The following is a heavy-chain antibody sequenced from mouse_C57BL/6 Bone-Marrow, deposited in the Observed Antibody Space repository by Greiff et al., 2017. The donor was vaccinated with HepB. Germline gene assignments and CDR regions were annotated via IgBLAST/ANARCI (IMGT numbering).Heavy chain of an antibody. V-gene: IGHV6-3*01. CDR3: TAGYYGSRRYFDV. J-gene: IGHJ1*03. CDR2: IRLKSDNYAT. CDR1: GFTFSNYW. D-gene: IGHD1-1*01. Sequence: EVKLVESGGGLVQPGGSMKLSCVASGFTFSNYWMNWVRQSPEKGLEWVAQIRLKSDNYATHYAESVKGRFTISRDDSKSSVYLQMNNLRAEDTGIYYCTAGYYGSRRYFDVWGTGTTVTVSS.